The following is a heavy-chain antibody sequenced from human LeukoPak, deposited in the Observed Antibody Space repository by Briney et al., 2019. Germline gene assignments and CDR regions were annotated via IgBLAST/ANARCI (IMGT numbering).Heavy chain of an antibody. J-gene: IGHJ4*02. CDR3: AKDHMYYYGSGSYYNY. CDR2: ISGSGGST. CDR1: GFTFSNYG. V-gene: IGHV3-23*01. D-gene: IGHD3-10*01. Sequence: GGSLRLSCAASGFTFSNYGMNWVRQAPGKGLEGVSVISGSGGSTHYADSVKGRFTISRDNSKNTLYLQMNSLRAEDTAVYYCAKDHMYYYGSGSYYNYWGQGTLVTVSS.